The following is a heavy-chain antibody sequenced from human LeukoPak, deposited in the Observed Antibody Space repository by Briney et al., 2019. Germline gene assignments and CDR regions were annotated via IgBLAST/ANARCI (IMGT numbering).Heavy chain of an antibody. J-gene: IGHJ4*02. CDR3: ARDGDGYNQYYFDY. V-gene: IGHV3-21*01. CDR1: GFPFSSYN. CDR2: ITSRGRST. D-gene: IGHD5-24*01. Sequence: GGSLRLSCGASGFPFSSYNMNWVRQSPGKGLEGVSAITSRGRSTYYADSVKGRFTISRDSAKNSVYLQMNSLRAEDTAIYYCARDGDGYNQYYFDYWGQGTLVTVSS.